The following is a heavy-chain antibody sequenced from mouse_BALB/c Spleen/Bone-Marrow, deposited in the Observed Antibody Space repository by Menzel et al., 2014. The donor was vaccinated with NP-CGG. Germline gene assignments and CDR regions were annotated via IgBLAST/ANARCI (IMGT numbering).Heavy chain of an antibody. J-gene: IGHJ2*01. CDR2: LNPGSGGT. D-gene: IGHD2-1*01. V-gene: IGHV1-54*01. CDR1: GYAFTNHL. Sequence: VQLQQSGAELVRPGTSVKVSCKASGYAFTNHLIEWIRQRPEQGLEWIGVLNPGSGGTNYNEKFKGKATLTADKSSSTAYMQLSSLTSDDSAVYFCARRIYYAMGYWGQGTALTVSS. CDR3: ARRIYYAMGY.